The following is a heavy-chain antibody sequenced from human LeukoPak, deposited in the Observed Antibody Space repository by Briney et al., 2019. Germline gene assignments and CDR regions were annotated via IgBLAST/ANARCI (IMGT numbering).Heavy chain of an antibody. J-gene: IGHJ6*03. CDR3: ARGRVSSSTWYSTYYYYFYMDV. D-gene: IGHD6-13*01. V-gene: IGHV3-48*01. CDR1: GFTFSSYS. Sequence: GGSLRLSCAASGFTFSSYSMNWVRQAPGKGLEWVSYISSSSSTIYYADSVKGRFTISRDNAKNSLYLQMNSLRAEDTAVYFCARGRVSSSTWYSTYYYYFYMDVWGKGTTVTVSS. CDR2: ISSSSSTI.